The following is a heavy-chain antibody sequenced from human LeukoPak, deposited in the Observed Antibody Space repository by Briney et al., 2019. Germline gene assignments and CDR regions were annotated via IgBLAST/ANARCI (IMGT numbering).Heavy chain of an antibody. Sequence: SETLSLTCTVSGGSISSYYWSWIRQPPGKGLEWIGYIYYSGSTNYNPSPKSRVTISVDTSKNQFSLKLSSVTAADTAVYYCARGKNRSGYDFYYYYYGMDVWGQGTTVTVSS. J-gene: IGHJ6*02. CDR3: ARGKNRSGYDFYYYYYGMDV. V-gene: IGHV4-59*01. D-gene: IGHD5-12*01. CDR1: GGSISSYY. CDR2: IYYSGST.